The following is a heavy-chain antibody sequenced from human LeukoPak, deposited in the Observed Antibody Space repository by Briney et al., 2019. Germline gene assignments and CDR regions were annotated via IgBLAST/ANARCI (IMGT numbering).Heavy chain of an antibody. CDR2: ISGSGCTT. CDR3: AKTNGYYSD. CDR1: GFTFSSYA. J-gene: IGHJ4*02. V-gene: IGHV3-23*01. D-gene: IGHD3-22*01. Sequence: GGSLRLSCAASGFTFSSYAMHWVRQAPGKGLEWVSGISGSGCTTYYADSVKGRFTISRDNSKNSLSLQVSSLRAEDTAVYYCAKTNGYYSDWGQGTLVTVSS.